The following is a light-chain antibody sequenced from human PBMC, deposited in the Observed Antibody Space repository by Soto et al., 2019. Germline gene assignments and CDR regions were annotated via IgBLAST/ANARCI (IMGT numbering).Light chain of an antibody. CDR3: QQRTDWHRT. CDR1: QSVSRN. CDR2: RAS. V-gene: IGKV3-11*01. J-gene: IGKJ1*01. Sequence: EVVLTQSPATLYLSPGERATLSCRASQSVSRNLAWYQQKPGQAPRLLIYRASTRATGIPARFSGSGSGTDFTLIISSLQHEDFAVYYCQQRTDWHRTFGQGTKVEV.